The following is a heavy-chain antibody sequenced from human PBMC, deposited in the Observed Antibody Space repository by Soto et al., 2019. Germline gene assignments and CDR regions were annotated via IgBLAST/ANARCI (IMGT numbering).Heavy chain of an antibody. Sequence: SQTLSLTCAISGDSVSSNSAAWNWIRQSPSRGLEWLGRTYYRSRWYNDYAVSVKSRITVNPDTSKNQFSLQLTSVTPEDTAVYYCAGTTSHYWYYMDVWRKRTTVTVSS. J-gene: IGHJ6*03. V-gene: IGHV6-1*01. CDR1: GDSVSSNSAA. CDR3: AGTTSHYWYYMDV. D-gene: IGHD1-7*01. CDR2: TYYRSRWYN.